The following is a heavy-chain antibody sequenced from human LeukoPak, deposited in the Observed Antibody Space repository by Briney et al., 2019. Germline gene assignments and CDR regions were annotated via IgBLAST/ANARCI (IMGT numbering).Heavy chain of an antibody. CDR3: AKERVLAAAIGGYFDY. Sequence: GGSLRLSCAASGFTFSSYAMHWVRQAPGKGLEWVAVISYDGSNKYYADSVKGRFTISRDNSKNTLYLQMNSLRAEDTAVYYCAKERVLAAAIGGYFDYWGQGTLVTVSS. D-gene: IGHD2-2*02. CDR1: GFTFSSYA. V-gene: IGHV3-30*04. J-gene: IGHJ4*02. CDR2: ISYDGSNK.